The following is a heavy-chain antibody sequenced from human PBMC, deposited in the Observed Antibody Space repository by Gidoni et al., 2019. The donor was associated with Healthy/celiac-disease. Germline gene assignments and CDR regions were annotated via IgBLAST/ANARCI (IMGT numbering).Heavy chain of an antibody. CDR3: ARPTDYYGSGSQYNWFDP. V-gene: IGHV4-39*01. CDR2: IYYRGRT. D-gene: IGHD3-10*01. J-gene: IGHJ5*02. Sequence: QLQVQESVPGLVKPSETLSLTFTVSGGSLSSSSYYWGWIRQPPGKGLEWIGSIYYRGRTYYNPALKSRVTISVDTSKNQFSLKLSSVTAADTAVYYCARPTDYYGSGSQYNWFDPWGQGTLVTVSS. CDR1: GGSLSSSSYY.